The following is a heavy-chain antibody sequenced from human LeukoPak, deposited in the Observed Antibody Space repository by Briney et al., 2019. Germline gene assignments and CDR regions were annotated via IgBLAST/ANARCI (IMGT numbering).Heavy chain of an antibody. J-gene: IGHJ4*02. V-gene: IGHV3-48*04. Sequence: PGGSLRLSCAASGFTFSSYAMSWVRQAPGEGLEWVSYISSSSSTIYYADSVKGRFTISRDNAQNSLYLEMNSLRVEDTAVYYCAGDGANAHLDYWGQGTLVTVSS. CDR1: GFTFSSYA. CDR2: ISSSSSTI. D-gene: IGHD3-16*01. CDR3: AGDGANAHLDY.